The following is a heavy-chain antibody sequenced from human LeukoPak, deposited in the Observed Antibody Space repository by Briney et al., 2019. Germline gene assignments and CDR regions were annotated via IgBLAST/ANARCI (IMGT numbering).Heavy chain of an antibody. J-gene: IGHJ4*02. D-gene: IGHD3-22*01. V-gene: IGHV3-30-3*01. CDR2: ISYDGSNK. CDR1: GFTFSSYA. Sequence: SGGSLRLSCAASGFTFSSYAMHWVRQAPGKGLEWVAVISYDGSNKYYADSVKGRFTISRDNSKNTLYLQMNSLRAEDTAVYYCARDWVSSGYYDYWGQGTLVTVSS. CDR3: ARDWVSSGYYDY.